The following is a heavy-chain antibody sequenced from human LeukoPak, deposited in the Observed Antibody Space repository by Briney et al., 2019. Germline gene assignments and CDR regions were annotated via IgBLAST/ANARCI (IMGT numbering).Heavy chain of an antibody. CDR3: ARGGRATDAFDI. CDR1: GGSISRGGYY. Sequence: SQTLSLTCNVSGGSISRGGYYWSWIRQHPGKGLEWIGYIYYSGSTNYNPSLKSRVTISVDTSKNQFSLKLSSVTAADTAVYYCARGGRATDAFDIWGQGTMVTVSS. J-gene: IGHJ3*02. D-gene: IGHD1-26*01. V-gene: IGHV4-31*03. CDR2: IYYSGST.